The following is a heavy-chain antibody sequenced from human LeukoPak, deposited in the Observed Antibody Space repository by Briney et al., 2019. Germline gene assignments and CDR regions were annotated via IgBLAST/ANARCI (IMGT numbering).Heavy chain of an antibody. V-gene: IGHV3-21*01. CDR1: GFTFSSYS. Sequence: GGSLRLSCAASGFTFSSYSMNWVRQAPGKGLEWVSSISSSSSYIYYADSVKGRFTISRDNSKNTLYLQMNSLRAEDTAVYYCARDGYYDFWSGYYMTDYYYGMDVWGQGTTVTVSS. D-gene: IGHD3-3*01. CDR2: ISSSSSYI. J-gene: IGHJ6*02. CDR3: ARDGYYDFWSGYYMTDYYYGMDV.